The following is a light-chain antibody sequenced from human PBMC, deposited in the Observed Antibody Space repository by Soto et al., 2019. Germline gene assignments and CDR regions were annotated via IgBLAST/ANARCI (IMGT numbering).Light chain of an antibody. Sequence: EIVLTQSPDTLSLSPGERATLSCRASQTVVNNYVAWYQQKPGQAPRLLIDDASRRATGIPDRFSGSGSGTDFTLTINRLEPEDFAVYYCQQCATSPLTFGQGTRVDIK. CDR3: QQCATSPLT. J-gene: IGKJ1*01. CDR1: QTVVNNY. V-gene: IGKV3-20*01. CDR2: DAS.